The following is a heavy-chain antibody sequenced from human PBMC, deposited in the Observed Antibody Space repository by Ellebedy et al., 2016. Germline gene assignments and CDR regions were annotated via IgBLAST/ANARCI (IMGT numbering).Heavy chain of an antibody. CDR1: GFTVSSNY. V-gene: IGHV3-53*01. CDR2: IYSGGST. CDR3: ARTEYSSSPPYFDY. J-gene: IGHJ4*02. D-gene: IGHD6-6*01. Sequence: GESLKISCAASGFTVSSNYMSWVRQDQGKGLEWVSVIYSGGSTYYADSVKGRFTISRDNSKNTLYLQMNSLRAEDTAVYYCARTEYSSSPPYFDYWGQGTLVTVSS.